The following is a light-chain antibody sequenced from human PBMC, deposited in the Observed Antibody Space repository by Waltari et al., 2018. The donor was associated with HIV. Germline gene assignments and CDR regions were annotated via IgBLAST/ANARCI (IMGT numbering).Light chain of an antibody. CDR2: QVS. J-gene: IGKJ1*01. CDR1: QSLVHTNGNTY. CDR3: MQGTHFPRT. V-gene: IGKV2-24*01. Sequence: QTPLSSPVTPGQPAAFSCRSSQSLVHTNGNTYVSWLHQRPGQPPRVLFYQVSKRLSGVPDRFTGSGAGTNFILKISRVEPEDVGVFYCMQGTHFPRTFGQGTKV.